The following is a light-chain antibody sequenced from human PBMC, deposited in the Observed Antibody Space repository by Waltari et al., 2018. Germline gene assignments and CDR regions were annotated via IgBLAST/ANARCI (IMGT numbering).Light chain of an antibody. V-gene: IGLV3-19*01. J-gene: IGLJ1*01. Sequence: SSELTQDPAVSVALGQTVRITCQGDSLRKYYATWYQQKPGQAPVLVIFGENKRPSGIPDGFSGSSSGNTASLTITGAQAEDEADYHCTSRDSSGYRHVFGTGTKVTVL. CDR1: SLRKYY. CDR3: TSRDSSGYRHV. CDR2: GEN.